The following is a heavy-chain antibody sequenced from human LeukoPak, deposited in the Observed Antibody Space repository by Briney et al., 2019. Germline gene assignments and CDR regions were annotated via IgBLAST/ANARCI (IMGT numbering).Heavy chain of an antibody. CDR1: GYAFTAYY. J-gene: IGHJ5*02. Sequence: ASVKVSCKASGYAFTAYYIHWVRQAPGQGLEWMGWMNPNSGNTGYAQKFQGRVTMARNTSISTAYMELSSLRSEDTAVYYCARHHWFDPWGQGTLVTVSS. CDR2: MNPNSGNT. V-gene: IGHV1-8*02. CDR3: ARHHWFDP.